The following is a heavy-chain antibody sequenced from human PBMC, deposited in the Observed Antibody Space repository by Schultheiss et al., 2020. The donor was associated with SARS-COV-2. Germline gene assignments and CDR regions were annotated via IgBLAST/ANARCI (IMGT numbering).Heavy chain of an antibody. J-gene: IGHJ5*02. V-gene: IGHV1-46*01. CDR2: INPSGGST. D-gene: IGHD3-22*01. CDR1: GYTFTSYY. Sequence: ASVKVSCKASGYTFTSYYMHWVRQAPGQGLEWMGIINPSGGSTSYAQKFQGRVTMTRDTSISTAYMELSRLRSDDTAVYYCARDRAIAMIVVVTSEFDPWGQGTLVTVSS. CDR3: ARDRAIAMIVVVTSEFDP.